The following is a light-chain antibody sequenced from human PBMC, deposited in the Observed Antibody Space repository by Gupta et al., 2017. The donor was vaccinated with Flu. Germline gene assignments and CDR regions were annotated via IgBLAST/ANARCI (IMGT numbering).Light chain of an antibody. J-gene: IGKJ1*01. CDR1: QSLLNSNGKNY. CDR2: LGS. V-gene: IGKV2-28*01. Sequence: VTPGEPASISCRSSQSLLNSNGKNYLDWYLQKPGQSPQLLIYLGSNRASGVPDRFSGSGSGTDFTLKISRVEAEDVGIYYCMQARQTPWTFGQGTKVEIK. CDR3: MQARQTPWT.